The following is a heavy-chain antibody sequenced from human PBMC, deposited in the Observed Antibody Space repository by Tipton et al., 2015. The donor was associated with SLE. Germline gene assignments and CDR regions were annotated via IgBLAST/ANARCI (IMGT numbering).Heavy chain of an antibody. V-gene: IGHV4-34*01. D-gene: IGHD3-9*01. CDR2: INHSGST. CDR1: GGSISGYY. CDR3: ARVPLHYDISDAFDI. Sequence: TLSLTCTVSGGSISGYYWSWIRQPPGKGLEWIGEINHSGSTNYNPSLKSRVTISVDTSKNQFSLKLSSVTAADTAVYYCARVPLHYDISDAFDIWGQGTIVTVSS. J-gene: IGHJ3*02.